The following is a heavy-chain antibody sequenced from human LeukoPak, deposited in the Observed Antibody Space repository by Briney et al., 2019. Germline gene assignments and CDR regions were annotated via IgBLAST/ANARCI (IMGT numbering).Heavy chain of an antibody. Sequence: ASVKVSCKASGCTFTGYYMHWVRQAPGQGLEWMGWINPNSGGTNYAQKFQGRVTMTRDTSISTAYMELSRLRSDDTAVYYCASSPITIFGVVSGDFDYWGQGTLVTVSS. CDR3: ASSPITIFGVVSGDFDY. CDR1: GCTFTGYY. D-gene: IGHD3-3*01. V-gene: IGHV1-2*02. J-gene: IGHJ4*02. CDR2: INPNSGGT.